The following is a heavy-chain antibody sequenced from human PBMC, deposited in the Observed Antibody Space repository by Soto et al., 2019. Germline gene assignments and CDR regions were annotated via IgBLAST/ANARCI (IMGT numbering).Heavy chain of an antibody. D-gene: IGHD1-26*01. CDR1: GFTFSSYG. V-gene: IGHV3-30*18. CDR3: AKYRYSGTYHTDFAY. CDR2: ISYDGGNE. Sequence: GGSLRLSCAGSGFTFSSYGIHWVRQAPGKGLEWVALISYDGGNEKYTESVKDRFTISRDDSHNVAYLQMSSLRTEDTAMYYCAKYRYSGTYHTDFAYWGQGSLVSVSS. J-gene: IGHJ4*02.